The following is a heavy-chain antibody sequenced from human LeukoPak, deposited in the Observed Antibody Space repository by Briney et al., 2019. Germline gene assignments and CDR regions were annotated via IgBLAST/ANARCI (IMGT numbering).Heavy chain of an antibody. Sequence: GGSLRLSCAASGFTFSSYAMSWVRQAPGKGLEWVSSISSSSSYIYYADSVRGRFTISRDNAKNSLYLQMNSLRAEDTAVYYCARDQDDYGDPPRGDVWGQGTTVTVSS. V-gene: IGHV3-21*01. CDR2: ISSSSSYI. D-gene: IGHD4-17*01. CDR3: ARDQDDYGDPPRGDV. CDR1: GFTFSSYA. J-gene: IGHJ6*02.